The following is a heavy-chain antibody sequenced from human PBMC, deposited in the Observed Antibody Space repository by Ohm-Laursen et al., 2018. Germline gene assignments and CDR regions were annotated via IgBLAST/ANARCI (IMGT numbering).Heavy chain of an antibody. CDR1: GFTLDDYA. J-gene: IGHJ4*02. CDR2: ISWNSGTI. D-gene: IGHD1-26*01. CDR3: AKDIVRGATTSGGFDY. Sequence: SLRLSCAASGFTLDDYAIHWVRQAPGKGLEWVSGISWNSGTIVYADSVKGRFTISRDNAKNSLYLQMNSLRAEDTALYYCAKDIVRGATTSGGFDYWGQGTLVTVSS. V-gene: IGHV3-9*01.